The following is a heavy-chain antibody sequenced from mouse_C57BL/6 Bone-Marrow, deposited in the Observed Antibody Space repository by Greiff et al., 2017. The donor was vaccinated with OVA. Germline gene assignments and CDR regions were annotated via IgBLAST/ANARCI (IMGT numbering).Heavy chain of an antibody. V-gene: IGHV5-6*01. CDR1: GFTFSSYG. J-gene: IGHJ2*01. Sequence: EVQVVESGGDLVKPGGSLKLSCAASGFTFSSYGMSWVRQTPDKRLEWVATISSGGSYTSYPDSVKGRFTISRDNAKSTLYLQMSSLKSEDTAMYYCARHYYGSSYYWGQGTTLTVSS. D-gene: IGHD1-1*01. CDR2: ISSGGSYT. CDR3: ARHYYGSSYY.